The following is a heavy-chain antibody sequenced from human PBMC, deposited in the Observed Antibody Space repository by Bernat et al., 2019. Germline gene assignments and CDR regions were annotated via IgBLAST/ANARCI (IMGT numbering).Heavy chain of an antibody. Sequence: EVQLVESGGGLVQPGGSLRLSCAASGFTFSSYAMSWVRQAPGKGLEWVSAISGSGGSQYYADSVKGRFTISRDNSKNTLYLQMNSLRAEDTAVYYCAREASGYSSGWYLGWFDPWGQGTLVTVSS. J-gene: IGHJ5*02. CDR3: AREASGYSSGWYLGWFDP. CDR2: ISGSGGSQ. V-gene: IGHV3-23*04. D-gene: IGHD6-19*01. CDR1: GFTFSSYA.